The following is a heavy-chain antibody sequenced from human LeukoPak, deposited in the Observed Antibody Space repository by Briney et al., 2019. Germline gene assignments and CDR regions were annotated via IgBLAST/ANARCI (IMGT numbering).Heavy chain of an antibody. V-gene: IGHV3-30*04. CDR3: AKDKSVSADYYFDY. J-gene: IGHJ4*02. D-gene: IGHD5/OR15-5a*01. Sequence: GGSLRLSCAASGFTFSGYGMHWVRQAPGKGLEWLTVISTDGNDKHYADSVKGRFTVSRDNSKNTLFLQMNNLRTEDTAVYYCAKDKSVSADYYFDYWGQGTLVTVSS. CDR1: GFTFSGYG. CDR2: ISTDGNDK.